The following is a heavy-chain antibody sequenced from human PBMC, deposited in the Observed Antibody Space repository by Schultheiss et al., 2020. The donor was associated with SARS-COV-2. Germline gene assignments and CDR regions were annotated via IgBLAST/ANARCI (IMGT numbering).Heavy chain of an antibody. CDR1: GFTFNNFA. Sequence: GGSLRLSCIVSGFTFNNFAMSWVRQAPGRGLEWVSIISGIGDTTYYADSVKGRFTISRDNSKNTLYLQLNSLRVEDTAVYYCAKHGYNWRIDYWGQGTLVTVSS. J-gene: IGHJ4*02. V-gene: IGHV3-23*01. CDR3: AKHGYNWRIDY. D-gene: IGHD5-24*01. CDR2: ISGIGDTT.